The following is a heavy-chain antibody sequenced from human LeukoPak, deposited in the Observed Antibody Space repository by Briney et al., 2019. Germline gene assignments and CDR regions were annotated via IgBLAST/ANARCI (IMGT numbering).Heavy chain of an antibody. CDR3: ARDLQQQLVPDY. V-gene: IGHV1-18*04. CDR2: ISAYNGNT. D-gene: IGHD6-13*01. CDR1: GYTFTSYY. J-gene: IGHJ4*02. Sequence: ASVKVSCKASGYTFTSYYMHWVRQAPGQGLEWMGWISAYNGNTNYAQKLQGRVTMTTDTSTSTAYMELRSLRSDDTAVYYCARDLQQQLVPDYWGQGTLVTVSS.